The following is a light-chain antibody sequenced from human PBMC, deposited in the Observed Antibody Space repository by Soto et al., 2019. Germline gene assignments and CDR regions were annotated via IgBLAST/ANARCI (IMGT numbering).Light chain of an antibody. CDR1: QSVSSN. CDR3: QQYNNWPSGT. J-gene: IGKJ1*01. CDR2: VAS. Sequence: EIVMTQSPATLSVSPVERATLPCRASQSVSSNLAWYQQKPGQAPRLLIYVASTRATGIPARFSGSGSGTEFTLTISSLQSEDFAVYYCQQYNNWPSGTFGQGTKVDIK. V-gene: IGKV3-15*01.